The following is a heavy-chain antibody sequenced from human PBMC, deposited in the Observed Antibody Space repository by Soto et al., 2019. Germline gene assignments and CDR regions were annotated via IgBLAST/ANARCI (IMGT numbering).Heavy chain of an antibody. D-gene: IGHD3-3*01. CDR2: IWYDGSKK. V-gene: IGHV3-33*01. CDR3: ARDASYYSLWSGYYPSRYGMDV. CDR1: GFTFSSFG. J-gene: IGHJ6*02. Sequence: QVQVVESGGGVVQPGRSLRLSCAASGFTFSSFGMHWVRQAPGKGLEWVSLIWYDGSKKSYGDSVKGRFTISRDNSRNTVYLQMNSLRAADTAVYYCARDASYYSLWSGYYPSRYGMDVWGQGTTVTVSS.